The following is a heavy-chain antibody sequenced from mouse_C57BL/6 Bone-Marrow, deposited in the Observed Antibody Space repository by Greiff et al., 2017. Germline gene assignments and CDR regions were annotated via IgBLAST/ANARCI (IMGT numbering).Heavy chain of an antibody. CDR1: GFTFSSYA. D-gene: IGHD2-10*01. J-gene: IGHJ3*01. CDR3: ARDPYYGNYVAFAY. CDR2: ISDGGSYT. Sequence: DVMLVESGGGLVKPGGSLKLSCAASGFTFSSYAMSWVRQTPEKRLEWVATISDGGSYTYYPDNVKGRFTISRDNAKNNLYLQLSHLKSEDTAMYYCARDPYYGNYVAFAYWGQGTLVTVSA. V-gene: IGHV5-4*01.